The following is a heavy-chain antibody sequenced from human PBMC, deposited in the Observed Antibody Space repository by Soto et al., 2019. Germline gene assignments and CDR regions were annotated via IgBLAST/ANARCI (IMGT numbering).Heavy chain of an antibody. D-gene: IGHD4-17*01. J-gene: IGHJ4*02. V-gene: IGHV1-69*13. Sequence: WASVKVSCKASGGTFSSYAISWVRQAPGQGLEWMGGIIPIFGTANYAQKFQGRVTITADESTSTAYMELSSLRSEDTAVYYCARDRDGVIIDYWGQGTLVTVSS. CDR1: GGTFSSYA. CDR2: IIPIFGTA. CDR3: ARDRDGVIIDY.